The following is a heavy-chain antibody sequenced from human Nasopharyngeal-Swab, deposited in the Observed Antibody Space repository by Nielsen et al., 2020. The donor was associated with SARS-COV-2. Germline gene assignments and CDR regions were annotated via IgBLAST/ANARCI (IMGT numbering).Heavy chain of an antibody. Sequence: WIRQPPGKGLEWVAVISYDGSNKYYADSAKGRFTISRDNSKNTLYLQMNSLRAEDTAVYYCAKLIEEGSGSYYALYYYYGMDVWGQGTTVTVSS. V-gene: IGHV3-30*18. CDR2: ISYDGSNK. J-gene: IGHJ6*02. CDR3: AKLIEEGSGSYYALYYYYGMDV. D-gene: IGHD3-10*01.